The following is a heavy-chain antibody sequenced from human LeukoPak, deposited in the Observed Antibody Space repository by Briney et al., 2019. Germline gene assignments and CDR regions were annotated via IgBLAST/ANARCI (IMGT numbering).Heavy chain of an antibody. CDR3: ARRSDYGSNWFDP. CDR2: INPNSGGT. CDR1: GYTFTAYY. J-gene: IGHJ5*02. D-gene: IGHD4-17*01. Sequence: ASVRVSCKAPGYTFTAYYMHSVRQAPGQGLEWMGWINPNSGGTDYAQTFQARVTMTRATSISTAYMELRRLRSDDTAVYYCARRSDYGSNWFDPWGQGTLVSVSS. V-gene: IGHV1-2*02.